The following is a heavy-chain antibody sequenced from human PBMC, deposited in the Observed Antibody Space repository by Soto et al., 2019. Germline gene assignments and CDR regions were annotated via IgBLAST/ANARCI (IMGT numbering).Heavy chain of an antibody. V-gene: IGHV3-30*18. D-gene: IGHD3-16*02. CDR1: GFTFSSYG. CDR3: AKDSTYDYIWGSYRTHYYYYYMDV. Sequence: GGSLRLSCAASGFTFSSYGMHWVRQAPGKGLEWVAVISYDGSNKYYADSVKGRFTISRDNSKNTLYLQMNSLRAEDTAVYYCAKDSTYDYIWGSYRTHYYYYYMDVWGKGTTVTVSS. J-gene: IGHJ6*03. CDR2: ISYDGSNK.